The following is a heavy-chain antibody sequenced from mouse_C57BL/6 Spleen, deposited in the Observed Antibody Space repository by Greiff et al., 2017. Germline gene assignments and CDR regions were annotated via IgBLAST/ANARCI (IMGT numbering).Heavy chain of an antibody. Sequence: VQLQQSGPELVKPGASVKIPCKASGYTFTDYNMDWVKQSHGKSLEWIGDINPNNGGTIYNQKFKGKATLTVDKSSSTAYMELRSLTSEDTAVYYCARRAIYYYGSSYWYFDVWGTGTTVTVSS. J-gene: IGHJ1*03. CDR2: INPNNGGT. V-gene: IGHV1-18*01. D-gene: IGHD1-1*01. CDR1: GYTFTDYN. CDR3: ARRAIYYYGSSYWYFDV.